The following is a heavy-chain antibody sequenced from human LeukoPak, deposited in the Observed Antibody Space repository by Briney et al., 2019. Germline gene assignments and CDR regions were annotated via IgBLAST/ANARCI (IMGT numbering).Heavy chain of an antibody. V-gene: IGHV4-39*01. D-gene: IGHD3-16*01. CDR1: ADSISSSSYY. CDR3: ARHPAGEAAHFDY. J-gene: IGHJ4*02. CDR2: NSGST. Sequence: PSETLSLTCTVSADSISSSSYYWGWIRQPPGKGLEWIGSNSGSTYYNPSLKSRVTISVDTSKNQFSLKLSSVTAADTAVYYCARHPAGEAAHFDYWGQGTLVTVSS.